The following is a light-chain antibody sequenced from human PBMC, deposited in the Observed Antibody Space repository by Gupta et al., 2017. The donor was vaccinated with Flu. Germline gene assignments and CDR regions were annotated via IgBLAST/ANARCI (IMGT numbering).Light chain of an antibody. CDR1: QSVSSY. CDR3: QQRSNLLT. CDR2: DAS. J-gene: IGKJ4*01. V-gene: IGKV3-11*01. Sequence: LXXXPGERATLSCRASQSVSSYLAWYQQKPGQAPRLLIYDASNRATGIPARFSGSGSGTDFTLTISSLEPEDFPVYYCQQRSNLLTFGGGTKVEIK.